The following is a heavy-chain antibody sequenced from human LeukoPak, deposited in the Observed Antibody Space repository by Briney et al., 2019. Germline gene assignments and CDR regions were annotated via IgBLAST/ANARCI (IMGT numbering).Heavy chain of an antibody. CDR3: ASGLGGDSSGHYPDAFDI. V-gene: IGHV3-21*01. Sequence: KPGGSLRLSCAASGFTFSSYSMNWVRQAPGKGLEWVSSISSSSSYIYYADSVKGRFTISRDNAKNSLYLQMNSLRAEDTAVYYCASGLGGDSSGHYPDAFDIWGQGTMVTVSS. D-gene: IGHD3-22*01. J-gene: IGHJ3*02. CDR1: GFTFSSYS. CDR2: ISSSSSYI.